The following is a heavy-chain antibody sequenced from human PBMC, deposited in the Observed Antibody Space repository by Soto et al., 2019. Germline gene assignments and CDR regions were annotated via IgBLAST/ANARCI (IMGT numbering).Heavy chain of an antibody. Sequence: EVQLLESGGGLVQPGGSPRLSCAASGFTFSTYAMSWVRQAPGKGLEWVSTITTSGGNTYYADSVQGRFTISRDNSKNTLYLRMNSLRAEDTAVYYCAGRYCTNGVCYTNYYYYIDVWGKGTTVTVSS. CDR1: GFTFSTYA. V-gene: IGHV3-23*01. D-gene: IGHD2-8*01. J-gene: IGHJ6*03. CDR3: AGRYCTNGVCYTNYYYYIDV. CDR2: ITTSGGNT.